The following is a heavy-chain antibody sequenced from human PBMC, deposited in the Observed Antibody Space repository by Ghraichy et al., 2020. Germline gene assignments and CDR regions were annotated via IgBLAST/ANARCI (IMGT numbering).Heavy chain of an antibody. J-gene: IGHJ3*01. D-gene: IGHD2-21*01. V-gene: IGHV3-33*01. CDR2: MWFDETRK. CDR1: GLSFGAYG. Sequence: GGSLRLSCAASGLSFGAYGMHWVRQAPGKGLEWVAMMWFDETRKYYADSMKGRFTISRDNSKNMLYLNLNSLRVEDTAVYYCSTESNHSIAFDLWGQGTMVTVSS. CDR3: STESNHSIAFDL.